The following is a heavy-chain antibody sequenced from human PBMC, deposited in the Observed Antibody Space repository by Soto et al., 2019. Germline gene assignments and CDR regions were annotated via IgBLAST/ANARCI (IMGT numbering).Heavy chain of an antibody. Sequence: GGSLRLSCAASGFTVSSNYMSWVRQAPGKGLEWVSVIYSGGSTYYADSVKGRFTISRDNSKNTLYLQMNSLRAEDTAVYYCARSQLGRAQNPDAFDIWGQGTMVTVSS. D-gene: IGHD7-27*01. CDR1: GFTVSSNY. CDR2: IYSGGST. CDR3: ARSQLGRAQNPDAFDI. V-gene: IGHV3-66*02. J-gene: IGHJ3*02.